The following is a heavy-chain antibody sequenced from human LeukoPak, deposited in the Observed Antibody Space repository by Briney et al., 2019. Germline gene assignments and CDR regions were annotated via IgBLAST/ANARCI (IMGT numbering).Heavy chain of an antibody. J-gene: IGHJ4*02. D-gene: IGHD1-14*01. V-gene: IGHV1-46*01. Sequence: ASVTVSCKASGYTFTSYWIQWVRQAPGQGLEWMGLINPDGGSTAYAHRFQGRVIMTRDTSTSTAYMDLSSLRSEDTAVYHCARAPRNSSTVLDYWGQGTLVTVSS. CDR3: ARAPRNSSTVLDY. CDR1: GYTFTSYW. CDR2: INPDGGST.